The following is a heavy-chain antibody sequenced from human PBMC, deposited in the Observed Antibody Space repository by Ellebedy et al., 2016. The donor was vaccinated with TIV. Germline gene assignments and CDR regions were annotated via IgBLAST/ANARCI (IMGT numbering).Heavy chain of an antibody. V-gene: IGHV1-2*04. CDR2: INPNSGGT. Sequence: AASVKVSCKASGYTFTDYYVHWVRQALGQGLEWMGWINPNSGGTNYAQKFQGWVTMTRDTSISTAYMELSRLRSDDTAVYYCARDGAVTTVFDYWGQGTLVTVSS. J-gene: IGHJ4*02. CDR3: ARDGAVTTVFDY. CDR1: GYTFTDYY. D-gene: IGHD4-17*01.